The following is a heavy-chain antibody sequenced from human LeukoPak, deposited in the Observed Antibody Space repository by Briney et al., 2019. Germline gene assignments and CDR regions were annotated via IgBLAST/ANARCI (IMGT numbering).Heavy chain of an antibody. CDR2: IYPGDSDT. CDR1: GYSFTNYW. J-gene: IGHJ4*02. D-gene: IGHD6-6*01. CDR3: ARQRDSSSWTDYFDYFDQ. Sequence: GESLKISCQGSGYSFTNYWIGWVRQMPGKGLEWMGIIYPGDSDTRYSPSFQGQVTISADKSITTAYLQWSSLKASDTAVYYCARQRDSSSWTDYFDYFDQWGQGALVTVSS. V-gene: IGHV5-51*01.